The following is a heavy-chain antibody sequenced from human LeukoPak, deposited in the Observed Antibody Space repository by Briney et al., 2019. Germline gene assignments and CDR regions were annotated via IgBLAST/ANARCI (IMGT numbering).Heavy chain of an antibody. D-gene: IGHD5-24*01. J-gene: IGHJ3*02. CDR2: ISDGGGTT. Sequence: TGGSLRLSCTGSGFTLSSYEMTWIRQAPGKGLEWVSSISDGGGTTYYADSVKGRFTISRDYSKNTVYLQMNSLRAEDTAVYYCAKERTPWEMATFYDAFDIWGQGTMVTVSS. CDR1: GFTLSSYE. CDR3: AKERTPWEMATFYDAFDI. V-gene: IGHV3-23*01.